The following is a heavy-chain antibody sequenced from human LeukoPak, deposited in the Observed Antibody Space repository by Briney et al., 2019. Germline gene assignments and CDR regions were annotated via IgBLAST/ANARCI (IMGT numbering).Heavy chain of an antibody. Sequence: GSLRVSCVASGFTFSVHAMSWVRQAPGEGRGWVSAISGSGGSTYYADSAKGRFPISRDNSKNTLYLQMNSLRAEDTAVYYCAKRPAVAGYWGVFDYWGQGTLVTVSS. CDR2: ISGSGGST. D-gene: IGHD6-19*01. V-gene: IGHV3-23*01. J-gene: IGHJ4*02. CDR1: GFTFSVHA. CDR3: AKRPAVAGYWGVFDY.